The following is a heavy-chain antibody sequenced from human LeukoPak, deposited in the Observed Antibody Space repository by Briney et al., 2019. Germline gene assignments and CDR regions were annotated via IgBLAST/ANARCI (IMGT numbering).Heavy chain of an antibody. CDR1: GFTFSKSW. CDR3: TVKELPVDY. Sequence: GGSLRLSCAASGFTFSKSWMTWFRQAPGKGLEWVGRIKSKTDGGTTDYAAPVKGRFSISRDDSKNTLYLQLNSLKIEDTAVYYCTVKELPVDYWGPGTLVTVSS. V-gene: IGHV3-15*01. CDR2: IKSKTDGGTT. D-gene: IGHD1-26*01. J-gene: IGHJ4*02.